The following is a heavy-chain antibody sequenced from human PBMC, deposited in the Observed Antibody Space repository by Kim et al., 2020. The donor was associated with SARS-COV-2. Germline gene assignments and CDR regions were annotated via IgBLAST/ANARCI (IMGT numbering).Heavy chain of an antibody. CDR1: GFTFSNAW. V-gene: IGHV3-15*01. Sequence: GGSLRLSWAASGFTFSNAWMSWVRQAPGKGLEWVGRIKTKTDGDTTGSAAPVKGRFTISRDDSKNTLYLQMNSLKTEDTAVYYCTTYQYWGQGTLVTVSS. J-gene: IGHJ4*02. CDR2: IKTKTDGDTT. CDR3: TTYQY.